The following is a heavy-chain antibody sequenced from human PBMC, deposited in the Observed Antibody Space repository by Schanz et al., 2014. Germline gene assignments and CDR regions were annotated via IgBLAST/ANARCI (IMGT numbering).Heavy chain of an antibody. D-gene: IGHD5-12*01. CDR1: GFTFSDYY. Sequence: QVQLVESGGGLVKPGGSLRLSCAASGFTFSDYYMSWIRQAPGKGLEWVSYISSSGSTIYYADSVKGRFTISRDNSKNSLYLQMDSLRSEDTALYYCAKNRAGGYESFLDSWGQGTLXTVSS. CDR3: AKNRAGGYESFLDS. V-gene: IGHV3-11*01. CDR2: ISSSGSTI. J-gene: IGHJ4*02.